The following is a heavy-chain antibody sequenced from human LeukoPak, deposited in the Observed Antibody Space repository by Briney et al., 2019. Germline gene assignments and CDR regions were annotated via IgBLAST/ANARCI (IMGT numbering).Heavy chain of an antibody. J-gene: IGHJ5*02. CDR1: GGSINSNRYY. Sequence: SETLSLTCTVSGGSINSNRYYWGWLRQPPGKGLEWIVSMYFSGTTYYNPSLKSRVTMSVDTSKNQFSLNLTSVIAADTAVYYCARRAGSSWFHHWFDPWGQGTLVSVSS. D-gene: IGHD6-13*01. CDR3: ARRAGSSWFHHWFDP. V-gene: IGHV4-39*01. CDR2: MYFSGTT.